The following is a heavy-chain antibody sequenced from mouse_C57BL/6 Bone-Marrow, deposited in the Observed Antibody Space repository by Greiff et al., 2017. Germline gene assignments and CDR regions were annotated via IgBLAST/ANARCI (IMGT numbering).Heavy chain of an antibody. V-gene: IGHV5-4*03. CDR3: ARGYHYWYFDV. CDR1: GFTFSSYA. Sequence: EVKLMESGGGLVKPGGSLKLSCAASGFTFSSYAMSWVRQTPEKRLEWVATISDGGSYTYYPDNVKGRFTISRDNAKNNLYLQMSHLKSEDTAMYYCARGYHYWYFDVWGTGTTVTVSS. J-gene: IGHJ1*03. CDR2: ISDGGSYT. D-gene: IGHD5-1-1*01.